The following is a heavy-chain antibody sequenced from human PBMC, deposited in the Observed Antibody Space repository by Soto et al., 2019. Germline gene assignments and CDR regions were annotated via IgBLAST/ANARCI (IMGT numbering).Heavy chain of an antibody. Sequence: SETLSLTCTVSGGSISSGGYYWSWIRQHPGKGLEWIGCVYYSGRTYYNPSLKSRITISVDTSKKHFSVKLSSVTAADTAVYYCASTKEYSSSLDYWGQGILVTVSS. CDR2: VYYSGRT. CDR3: ASTKEYSSSLDY. V-gene: IGHV4-31*03. J-gene: IGHJ4*02. CDR1: GGSISSGGYY. D-gene: IGHD6-6*01.